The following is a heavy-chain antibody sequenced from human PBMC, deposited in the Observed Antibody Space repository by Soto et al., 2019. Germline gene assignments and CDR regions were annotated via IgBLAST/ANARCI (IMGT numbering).Heavy chain of an antibody. V-gene: IGHV1-18*01. D-gene: IGHD3-10*01. J-gene: IGHJ6*03. CDR2: ISANNGDT. Sequence: QVQLVQSGAEVKKPGASVKVSCKASGYTFTSHGISWVRQAPGQGLEWMGWISANNGDTNYAQKFQGRVTVTTDTSTSTGYTELTSLRSGDTAVYYCARMVRGSNIDYYHDMDVWGKGTTVTVSS. CDR1: GYTFTSHG. CDR3: ARMVRGSNIDYYHDMDV.